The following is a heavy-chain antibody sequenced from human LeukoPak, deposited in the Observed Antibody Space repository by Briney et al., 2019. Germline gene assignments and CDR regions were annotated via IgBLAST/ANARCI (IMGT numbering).Heavy chain of an antibody. D-gene: IGHD4-23*01. V-gene: IGHV1-18*01. CDR3: ARDSSYGGGDY. J-gene: IGHJ4*02. CDR2: ISAYNGNT. CDR1: GYTFTSYG. Sequence: ASVKVSCKASGYTFTSYGISWVRQAPGQGLEWMGWISAYNGNTNYAQKLQGRVTITADESTSTAYMELSSLRSEDTAVYYCARDSSYGGGDYWGQGTLVTVSS.